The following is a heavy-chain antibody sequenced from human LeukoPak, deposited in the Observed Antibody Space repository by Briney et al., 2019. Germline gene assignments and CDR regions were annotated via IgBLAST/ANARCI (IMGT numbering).Heavy chain of an antibody. CDR2: INHSGST. D-gene: IGHD3-16*01. CDR1: GGSLSGYY. CDR3: TRGRGGGLRAFDI. Sequence: PSETLSLTCAVSGGSLSGYYWTWIRQPPGKGLEWIGEINHSGSTSYNPSLKSRVTISVDTSKNQFSLKLSSVTAADTAVYYCTRGRGGGLRAFDIWGQGTMVTVSS. V-gene: IGHV4-34*01. J-gene: IGHJ3*02.